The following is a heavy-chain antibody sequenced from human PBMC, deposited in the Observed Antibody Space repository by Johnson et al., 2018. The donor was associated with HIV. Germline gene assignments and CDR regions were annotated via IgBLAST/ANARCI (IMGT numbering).Heavy chain of an antibody. CDR2: ISGSGGTM. CDR1: GFTFHDSY. Sequence: QMLLVESGGGVVQPGGSLRLSCAASGFTFHDSYMSWIRQAPGKGLEWISYISGSGGTMYSADSVKGRFTISRDNSKNTLYLQMNSLRAEDTAVYYCTKGRIFGVVMEAFDIWGQGTMVTVSS. CDR3: TKGRIFGVVMEAFDI. V-gene: IGHV3-11*04. J-gene: IGHJ3*02. D-gene: IGHD3-3*01.